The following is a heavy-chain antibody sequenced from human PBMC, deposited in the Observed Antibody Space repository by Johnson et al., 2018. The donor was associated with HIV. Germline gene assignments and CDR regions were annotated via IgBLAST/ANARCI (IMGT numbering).Heavy chain of an antibody. J-gene: IGHJ3*01. Sequence: EMQLVESGGGFVKPEGSLRLSCAASGFTFKNAWMHWVRQAPGKGLEWIGRIKSKYHDETTDYAAPVKGRFAISRDDSKNTVYLQMKSLKAEDTAVYYCTTGSCIDGVCYAFDVWGQGTMVTVSS. CDR3: TTGSCIDGVCYAFDV. CDR2: IKSKYHDETT. V-gene: IGHV3-15*01. D-gene: IGHD2-8*01. CDR1: GFTFKNAW.